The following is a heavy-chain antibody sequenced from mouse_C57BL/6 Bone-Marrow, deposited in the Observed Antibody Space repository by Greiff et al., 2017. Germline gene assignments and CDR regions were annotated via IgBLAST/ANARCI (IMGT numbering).Heavy chain of an antibody. CDR2: INPSTGGT. Sequence: EVQLQQSGPELVKPGASVKISCKASGYSFTGYYMNWVKQSPEKSLEWIGEINPSTGGTTYNQKFKAKATLTVDKSSSTAYMQLKSLTSEDSAVYYCAREGLAVPADYWGQGTTLTVSS. V-gene: IGHV1-42*01. J-gene: IGHJ2*01. CDR1: GYSFTGYY. CDR3: AREGLAVPADY.